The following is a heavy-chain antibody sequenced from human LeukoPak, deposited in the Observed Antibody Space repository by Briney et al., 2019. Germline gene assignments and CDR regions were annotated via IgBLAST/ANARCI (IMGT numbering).Heavy chain of an antibody. V-gene: IGHV1-18*01. CDR3: ARDTPHYYGSGSRIPFDY. CDR1: GYTFTSYG. J-gene: IGHJ4*02. Sequence: ASVKVSCKASGYTFTSYGISWVRQAPGQGLEWMGWISAYNGNTNYAQKLQGRVTMTTDTSTSTAYMELRSLRSDDTAVYYCARDTPHYYGSGSRIPFDYWGQGTLVTVSS. D-gene: IGHD3-10*01. CDR2: ISAYNGNT.